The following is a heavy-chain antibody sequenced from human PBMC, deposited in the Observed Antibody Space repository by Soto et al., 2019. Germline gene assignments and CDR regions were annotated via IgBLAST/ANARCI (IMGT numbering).Heavy chain of an antibody. J-gene: IGHJ4*02. CDR3: ARHQRDDASRKIDC. CDR2: INPADSDI. CDR1: VYSFTSNW. V-gene: IGHV5-51*01. D-gene: IGHD3-16*01. Sequence: PGESLKISCQGSVYSFTSNWIGWVSQMHGKGLEWMGIINPADSDIKYSPSFQGQVTISADKSIGTAYLQWSSLKASDTAMYYCARHQRDDASRKIDCWGQGTLVTVSS.